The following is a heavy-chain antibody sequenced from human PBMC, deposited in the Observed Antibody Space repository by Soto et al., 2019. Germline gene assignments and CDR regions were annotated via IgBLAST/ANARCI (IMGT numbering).Heavy chain of an antibody. V-gene: IGHV3-30*18. J-gene: IGHJ4*02. Sequence: QVQLVESGGGVVQPGRSLRLSCAASGFTFSNYGIHWVRQAPGNGLEWVAVISRDGSVRYYADYRKGRCTISRHNSKKTLYVKVNNLRAEDTAVYYCAKEYCGGHCSSDYFDYWGQGTLVTVSS. CDR2: ISRDGSVR. D-gene: IGHD2-21*01. CDR1: GFTFSNYG. CDR3: AKEYCGGHCSSDYFDY.